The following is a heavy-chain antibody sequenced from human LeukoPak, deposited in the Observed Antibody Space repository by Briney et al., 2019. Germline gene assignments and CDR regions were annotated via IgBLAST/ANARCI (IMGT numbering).Heavy chain of an antibody. D-gene: IGHD2-21*01. CDR1: GGSFSVYY. V-gene: IGHV4-34*01. J-gene: IGHJ5*02. CDR2: INHSGST. Sequence: SETLSLTCAVYGGSFSVYYWSWIRQPPGKGLEWIGEINHSGSTNYNPSLKSRVTISVDTSKNQFSLKLSSVTAADTAVYYCARVHIAVVSPIGNWFDPWGQGTLVTVSS. CDR3: ARVHIAVVSPIGNWFDP.